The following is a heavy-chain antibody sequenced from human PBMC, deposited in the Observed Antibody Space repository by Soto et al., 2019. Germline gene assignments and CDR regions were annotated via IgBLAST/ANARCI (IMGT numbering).Heavy chain of an antibody. CDR3: ARGGSGYTWFHEF. V-gene: IGHV1-69*01. CDR1: GGLFSSYP. J-gene: IGHJ4*01. D-gene: IGHD3-22*01. CDR2: IIPVFQTA. Sequence: QEQLVQSGAEVKKPGSSVKVSCKASGGLFSSYPISWVRQVPGQGLEWMGGIIPVFQTAYYTQRFQGRVTITAYESTNTAYMELSSQRSEDTAIYYCARGGSGYTWFHEFWGHGTLVTVSS.